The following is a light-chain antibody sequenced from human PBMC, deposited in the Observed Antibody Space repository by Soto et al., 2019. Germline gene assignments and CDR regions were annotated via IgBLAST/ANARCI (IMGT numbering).Light chain of an antibody. Sequence: EIVLTQSPATLSLSPVERATLSCRASQSVSSYLAWYQQKPGQAPRLLIYDASHRATGVPARFSGSGSGTDFTLTISGLEPEDFAVYYCQQRSVWPITFGQGTRLEIK. CDR3: QQRSVWPIT. CDR2: DAS. V-gene: IGKV3-11*01. J-gene: IGKJ5*01. CDR1: QSVSSY.